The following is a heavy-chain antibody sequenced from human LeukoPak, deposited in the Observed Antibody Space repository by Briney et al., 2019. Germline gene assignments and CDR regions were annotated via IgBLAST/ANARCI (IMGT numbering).Heavy chain of an antibody. CDR1: GFTFSTYG. CDR3: AKDKDPWKSTAISDFDY. CDR2: IRYDSSNK. J-gene: IGHJ4*02. D-gene: IGHD1-1*01. Sequence: GGSLRLSCAASGFTFSTYGMHWVRQAPGKGLERVAFIRYDSSNKYYRDSVKGRFTISRDNSKNTLYLQMNSLRVEDTAVYFCAKDKDPWKSTAISDFDYWGQGSLVTVSS. V-gene: IGHV3-30*02.